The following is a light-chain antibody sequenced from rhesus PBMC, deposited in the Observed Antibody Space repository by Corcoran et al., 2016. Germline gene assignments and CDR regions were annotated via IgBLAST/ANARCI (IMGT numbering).Light chain of an antibody. V-gene: IGKV1-22*01. CDR3: LQYSSSPFT. J-gene: IGKJ3*01. CDR2: KAS. Sequence: DIQMTQSPSSLSLSVGDTVTITCRASPSLRNWLDWYKKKPGKAPNLLINKASSLQSGVPSRFSGKGSGTDSSLTTSSLQPEDFATYYCLQYSSSPFTFCPGTKLDIK. CDR1: PSLRNW.